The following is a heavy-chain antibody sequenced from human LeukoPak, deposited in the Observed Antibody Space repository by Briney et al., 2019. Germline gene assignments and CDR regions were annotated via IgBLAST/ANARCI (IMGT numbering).Heavy chain of an antibody. CDR2: MYHSGST. J-gene: IGHJ5*02. Sequence: SETLSLTCAVSGYSISSGYYWGWIRQPPGKGLDWIASMYHSGSTYYNPSLKSRVTISVDTSKNQFSLRLSSVTAADTAVYYCAREPVAVAGIPTWFDPWGQGTLVTVSS. V-gene: IGHV4-38-2*02. D-gene: IGHD6-19*01. CDR3: AREPVAVAGIPTWFDP. CDR1: GYSISSGYY.